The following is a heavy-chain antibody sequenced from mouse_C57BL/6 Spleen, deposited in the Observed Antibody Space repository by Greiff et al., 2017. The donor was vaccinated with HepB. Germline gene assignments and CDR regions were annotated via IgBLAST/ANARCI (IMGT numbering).Heavy chain of an antibody. CDR2: ISYDGSN. D-gene: IGHD2-4*01. CDR1: GYSITSGYY. Sequence: EVHLVESGPGLVKPSQSLSLTCSVTGYSITSGYYWNWIRQFPGNKLEWMGYISYDGSNNYNPSLKNRISITRDTSKNQFFLKLNSVTTEDTATYYCARVGYDYDDWYFDVWGTGTTVTVSS. J-gene: IGHJ1*03. CDR3: ARVGYDYDDWYFDV. V-gene: IGHV3-6*01.